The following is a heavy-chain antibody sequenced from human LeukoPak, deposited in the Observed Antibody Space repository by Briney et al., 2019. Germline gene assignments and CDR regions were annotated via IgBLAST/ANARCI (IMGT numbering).Heavy chain of an antibody. J-gene: IGHJ6*02. CDR3: ARGDYGDYLTLYYYYGMDV. CDR2: IWYDGSNK. D-gene: IGHD4-17*01. Sequence: PGGSLRLSCAASGFTSSSYGMHWVRQAPGKGLEWVAVIWYDGSNKYYADSVKGRFTISRDNSKNTLYLQMNSLRAEDTAVYYCARGDYGDYLTLYYYYGMDVWGQGTTVTVSS. V-gene: IGHV3-33*01. CDR1: GFTSSSYG.